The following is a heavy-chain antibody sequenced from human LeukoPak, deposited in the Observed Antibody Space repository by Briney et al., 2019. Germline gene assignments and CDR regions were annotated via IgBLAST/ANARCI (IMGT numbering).Heavy chain of an antibody. CDR1: GFTFSSYG. CDR2: ISVSGNT. J-gene: IGHJ4*02. CDR3: AKAPVTTCSGAYCYPFDY. D-gene: IGHD2-21*01. V-gene: IGHV3-23*01. Sequence: GGSLRLSCAASGFTFSSYGMSWVSQAPGKGLEWVSAISVSGNTYHADSVKGRFTISRDSSKNTLYLQMNRLRAEDAAVYYCAKAPVTTCSGAYCYPFDYWGQGTLVTVSS.